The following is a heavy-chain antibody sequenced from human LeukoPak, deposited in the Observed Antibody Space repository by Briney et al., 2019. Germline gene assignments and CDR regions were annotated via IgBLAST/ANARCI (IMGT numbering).Heavy chain of an antibody. Sequence: SETLSLTCAVSGYSISSGYYWGWIRQPPGKGLEWIGSIYHSGSTYHNPSLKSRVTISVDTSKNQFSLKLSSVTAADTAVYYCARDPRGGGNAGTDDYWGQGTLVTVSS. D-gene: IGHD4-23*01. CDR2: IYHSGST. V-gene: IGHV4-38-2*02. CDR3: ARDPRGGGNAGTDDY. CDR1: GYSISSGYY. J-gene: IGHJ4*02.